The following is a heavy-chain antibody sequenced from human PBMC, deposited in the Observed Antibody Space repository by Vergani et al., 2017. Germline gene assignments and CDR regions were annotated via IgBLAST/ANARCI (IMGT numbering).Heavy chain of an antibody. CDR2: IYPADSDT. J-gene: IGHJ4*02. CDR3: ARHTTYTDS. V-gene: IGHV5-51*01. CDR1: EYSFGNYW. D-gene: IGHD1-1*01. Sequence: EVELVQSGPEMRTPGESLKISCKGSEYSFGNYWNGWVRQMPGKGLEWMGIIYPADSDTRYSPSFQGQVTTSADKSFSTAFLQWDSLKASDTALYYCARHTTYTDSWGQGTLVTVSS.